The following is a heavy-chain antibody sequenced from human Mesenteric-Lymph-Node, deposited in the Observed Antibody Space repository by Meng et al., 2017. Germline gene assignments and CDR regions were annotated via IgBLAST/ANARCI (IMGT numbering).Heavy chain of an antibody. CDR1: GDSVSSSSYY. V-gene: IGHV4-39*01. CDR3: VRSSGWVKTGFDP. CDR2: IYYSGST. D-gene: IGHD6-19*01. J-gene: IGHJ5*02. Sequence: HLPESGPGLVRPSETLSLTCTVSGDSVSSSSYYWGWIRQPPGKGLEWIGSIYYSGSTYYNPSLRSRVTMSLDTSKNQFSLKLSPVTATDTAVYYCVRSSGWVKTGFDPWGQGTLVTVSS.